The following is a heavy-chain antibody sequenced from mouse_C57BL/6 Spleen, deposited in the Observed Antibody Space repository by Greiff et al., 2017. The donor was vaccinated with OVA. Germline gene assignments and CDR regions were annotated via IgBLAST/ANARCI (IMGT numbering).Heavy chain of an antibody. V-gene: IGHV5-6*01. Sequence: EVKLQESGGDLVKPGGSLKLSCAASGFTFSSYGMSWVRQTPDKRLEWVATISSGGSYTYYPDSVKGRFTISRDNAKNTLYLQMSSLKSEDTAMYYCARGGIDVGFAYWGQGTLVTVSA. CDR3: ARGGIDVGFAY. CDR2: ISSGGSYT. J-gene: IGHJ3*01. CDR1: GFTFSSYG.